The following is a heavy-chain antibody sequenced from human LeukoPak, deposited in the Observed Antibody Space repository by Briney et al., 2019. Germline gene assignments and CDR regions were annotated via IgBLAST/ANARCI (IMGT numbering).Heavy chain of an antibody. V-gene: IGHV4-39*01. CDR3: ARTSSVTARWFDR. J-gene: IGHJ5*02. CDR2: IHNSGNT. CDR1: GDSFRSSGYY. D-gene: IGHD4-17*01. Sequence: PSETLSLTCTVSGDSFRSSGYYWGWIRQPPGKGLEWIGTIHNSGNTYYNPSLKSRAAIFGDTSKNQFSLNLSSVTAADTAMYYCARTSSVTARWFDRRGQGTLATVSS.